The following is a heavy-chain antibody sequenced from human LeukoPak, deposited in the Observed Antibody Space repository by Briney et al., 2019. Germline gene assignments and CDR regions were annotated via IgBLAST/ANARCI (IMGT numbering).Heavy chain of an antibody. D-gene: IGHD5-24*01. CDR3: ARDKVGYSNWFDP. J-gene: IGHJ5*02. V-gene: IGHV4-59*01. CDR1: GESISGFY. Sequence: SETLSLTCTVSGESISGFYWTWIRQPPGKGLEWIGYIYYSGSTNYNPSLKSRVTISVDTSKNQFSLKLSSVTAADTAVYYCARDKVGYSNWFDPWGQGTLVTVSS. CDR2: IYYSGST.